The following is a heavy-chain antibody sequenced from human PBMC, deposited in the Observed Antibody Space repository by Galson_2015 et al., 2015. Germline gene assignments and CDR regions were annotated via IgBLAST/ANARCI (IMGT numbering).Heavy chain of an antibody. V-gene: IGHV1-18*04. CDR2: ISAYNGNT. Sequence: QSGAEVKKPGASVKVSCKASGYTFTSYGISWVRRAPGQGLEWMGWISAYNGNTNYARKLQGGVTMTTDTSTSTAYMELRSLRSDDTAVYYCARDVFRSSGYYNDYWGQGTLVTVSS. CDR3: ARDVFRSSGYYNDY. CDR1: GYTFTSYG. J-gene: IGHJ4*02. D-gene: IGHD3-22*01.